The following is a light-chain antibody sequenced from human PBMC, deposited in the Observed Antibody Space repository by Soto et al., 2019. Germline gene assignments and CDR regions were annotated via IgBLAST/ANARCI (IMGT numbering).Light chain of an antibody. CDR1: QNINIY. J-gene: IGKJ3*01. CDR2: TAS. CDR3: PQSHSIPHS. V-gene: IGKV1-39*01. Sequence: DFQMTQSPSSLSASVGDRVTITCRASQNINIYLNWYQQKAGKAPELLIYTASSLQSGVPSRFSGSGSGTDFTPTISGLQPEDVATYYCPQSHSIPHSFRPGTKVDIK.